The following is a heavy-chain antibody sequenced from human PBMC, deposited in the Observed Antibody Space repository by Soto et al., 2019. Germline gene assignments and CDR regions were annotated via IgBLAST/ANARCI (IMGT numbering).Heavy chain of an antibody. D-gene: IGHD6-13*01. CDR1: RYTQTEIS. CDR3: ATVVGRSWSWFDT. J-gene: IGHJ5*02. V-gene: IGHV1-24*01. CDR2: CDTEDGEK. Sequence: PAKPTSEDSRYTQTEISMHSPQHSPKKGLEWMGGCDTEDGEKIYAQKFQGRVTMTEDTSTDTAYMELSSLRSEDTAVYYCATVVGRSWSWFDTRGQGILVSV.